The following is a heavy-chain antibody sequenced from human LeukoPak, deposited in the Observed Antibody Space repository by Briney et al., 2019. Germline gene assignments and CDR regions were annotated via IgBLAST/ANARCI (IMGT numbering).Heavy chain of an antibody. D-gene: IGHD3-3*01. Sequence: GGSLRLSCAASGFTFSSYAMSWVRQAPGKGLEWVSAISGSGGSTYYADSVKGRFTVSRDNSKNTLYLQMNSLRAEDTAVYYCAKGTTIFGVVTYDYWGQGTLVTVSS. J-gene: IGHJ4*02. CDR1: GFTFSSYA. CDR3: AKGTTIFGVVTYDY. V-gene: IGHV3-23*01. CDR2: ISGSGGST.